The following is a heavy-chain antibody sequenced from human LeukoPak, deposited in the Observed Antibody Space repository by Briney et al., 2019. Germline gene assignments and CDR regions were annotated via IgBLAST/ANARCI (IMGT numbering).Heavy chain of an antibody. CDR3: VRDSYTNTWHFQEKDY. J-gene: IGHJ4*02. V-gene: IGHV3-7*01. CDR2: IRQDGSDK. Sequence: GGSLRLSCAASGFTFSSYWMTWVRQAPGKGLEWVANIRQDGSDKYYVDSVKGRFTISRDNAKNSLFLQMNSLRVEDTAVYYCVRDSYTNTWHFQEKDYWGQGTLVTVSS. CDR1: GFTFSSYW. D-gene: IGHD2-2*02.